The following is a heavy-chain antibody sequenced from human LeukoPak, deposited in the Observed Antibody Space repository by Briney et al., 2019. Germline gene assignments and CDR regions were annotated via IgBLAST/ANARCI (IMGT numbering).Heavy chain of an antibody. CDR1: GFTFSTYG. CDR3: ARAVGPFDY. CDR2: IWYDGSNK. J-gene: IGHJ4*02. Sequence: GGSLRLSCAASGFTFSTYGIHWVRQAPGKGLEWVAVIWYDGSNKYYADSVKGRFTISRDNSKNTLYLQMNSLRAEDTAVYYCARAVGPFDYWGQGTLVTVSS. D-gene: IGHD1-26*01. V-gene: IGHV3-33*01.